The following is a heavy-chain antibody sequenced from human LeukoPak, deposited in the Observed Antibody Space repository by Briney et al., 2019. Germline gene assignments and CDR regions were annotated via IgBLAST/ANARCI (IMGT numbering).Heavy chain of an antibody. J-gene: IGHJ6*03. CDR2: IYYSGST. Sequence: SETLSLTCTVSGGSISSSSYYWGWIRQPPGKGLGWIGSIYYSGSTYYNPSLKSRVTISVDTSKNQFSLKLSSVTAADTAVYYCARGKDGSSWPNFYYYYMDLWGKGTTVTVSS. V-gene: IGHV4-39*01. D-gene: IGHD6-13*01. CDR1: GGSISSSSYY. CDR3: ARGKDGSSWPNFYYYYMDL.